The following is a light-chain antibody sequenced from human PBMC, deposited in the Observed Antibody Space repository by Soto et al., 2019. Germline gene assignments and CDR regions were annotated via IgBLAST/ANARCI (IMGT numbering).Light chain of an antibody. CDR1: QSVSSN. J-gene: IGKJ1*01. CDR3: QQYDNWLGT. Sequence: EIVMTQSPATLSVSPGEGATLSCRASQSVSSNLAWYQQTPGQAPRLLIFDASTRATGIPARFSGGVSGTEFTLTISSLQSEDFAVYYCQQYDNWLGTFGQGTKVEVK. V-gene: IGKV3D-15*01. CDR2: DAS.